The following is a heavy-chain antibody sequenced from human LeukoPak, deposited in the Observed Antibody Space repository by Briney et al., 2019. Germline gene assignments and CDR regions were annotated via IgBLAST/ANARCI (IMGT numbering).Heavy chain of an antibody. Sequence: SETLSLTCTVSGGSISSYYWSWIRQPPGKGLEWIGYIYYSGSTNYNPSLKSRVTISVDTSKNQFSLKLSSVTAADTAVYYCARLATDAFDIWGQGTMVTVSS. CDR2: IYYSGST. V-gene: IGHV4-59*08. J-gene: IGHJ3*02. CDR1: GGSISSYY. CDR3: ARLATDAFDI.